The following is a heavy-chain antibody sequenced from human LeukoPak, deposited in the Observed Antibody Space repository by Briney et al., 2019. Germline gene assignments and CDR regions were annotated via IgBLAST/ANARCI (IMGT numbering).Heavy chain of an antibody. CDR2: IYSSGYT. CDR3: ARGEHSVDS. CDR1: GDSISSYS. D-gene: IGHD1/OR15-1a*01. Sequence: SETLSLTCTVSGDSISSYSWSWIRQPAGKGLEWIGRIYSSGYTNDNPFLKSRITMSVDMSKNQFSLRLNSVTAADTAVYYCARGEHSVDSWGQGMLVTVSS. V-gene: IGHV4-4*07. J-gene: IGHJ4*02.